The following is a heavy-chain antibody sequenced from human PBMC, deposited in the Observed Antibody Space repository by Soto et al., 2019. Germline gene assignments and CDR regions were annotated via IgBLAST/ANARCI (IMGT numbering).Heavy chain of an antibody. CDR3: ARAPVVPAANKRINWFDP. CDR2: IYHSGST. Sequence: PSETLSLTCAVSGYSISSGYYWGWIRQPPGKGLEWNGSIYHSGSTYYNPSLKSRVTISVDTSKNQFSLKLSSVTAADTAVYYCARAPVVPAANKRINWFDPWGQGTLVTVSS. J-gene: IGHJ5*02. D-gene: IGHD2-2*01. CDR1: GYSISSGYY. V-gene: IGHV4-38-2*01.